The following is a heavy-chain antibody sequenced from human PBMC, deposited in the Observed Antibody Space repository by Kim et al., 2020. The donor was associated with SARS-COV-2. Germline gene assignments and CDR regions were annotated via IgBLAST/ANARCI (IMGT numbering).Heavy chain of an antibody. V-gene: IGHV1-18*01. J-gene: IGHJ4*02. CDR3: ARDDEQSGYDYDY. Sequence: SQKLQGRVTMTTDTSTCTAYMELRSLRSDDTAVYYCARDDEQSGYDYDYWGQGTLVTVSS. D-gene: IGHD5-12*01.